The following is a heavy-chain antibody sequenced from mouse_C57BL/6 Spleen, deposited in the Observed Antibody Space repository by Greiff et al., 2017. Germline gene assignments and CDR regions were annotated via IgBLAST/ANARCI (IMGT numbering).Heavy chain of an antibody. Sequence: ESGPGLVQPSQSLSITCTVSGFSLTSYGVHWVRQSPGKGLEWLGVIWRGGSTDYNAAFMSRLRITKDNSKSQVFFKMNSLQADDTAIYYCAKKGLGYAMDYWGQGTSVTVSS. CDR2: IWRGGST. D-gene: IGHD4-1*01. CDR3: AKKGLGYAMDY. J-gene: IGHJ4*01. CDR1: GFSLTSYG. V-gene: IGHV2-5*01.